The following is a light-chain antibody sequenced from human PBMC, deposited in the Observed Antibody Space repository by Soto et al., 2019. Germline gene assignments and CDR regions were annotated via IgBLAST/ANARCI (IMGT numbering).Light chain of an antibody. CDR1: SSDVGGYNY. V-gene: IGLV2-14*01. J-gene: IGLJ2*01. CDR3: SSYTSSSTVV. Sequence: QSALTQPASVSGSPGQSITISCTGTSSDVGGYNYVSWYQQHPGKAPKLMIYEVSSRPSGVSNRFSGSKSGNTASLTISGLQDEDEGDYYCSSYTSSSTVVFGGGTKLTVL. CDR2: EVS.